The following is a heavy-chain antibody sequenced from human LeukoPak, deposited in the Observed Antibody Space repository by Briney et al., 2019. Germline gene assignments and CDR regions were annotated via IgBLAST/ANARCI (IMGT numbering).Heavy chain of an antibody. V-gene: IGHV4-59*01. CDR3: ARGSRYTSYHGFYFDY. Sequence: KPSETLSLTCTVSGGSISSYYWSWIRQPPGKGLEWIGYIYYSGSTNYNPSLKSRVTISVDTSKNQFSLKLSSVTAADTAVYYCARGSRYTSYHGFYFDYWGQGTLVTVSS. CDR1: GGSISSYY. J-gene: IGHJ4*02. CDR2: IYYSGST. D-gene: IGHD2-2*01.